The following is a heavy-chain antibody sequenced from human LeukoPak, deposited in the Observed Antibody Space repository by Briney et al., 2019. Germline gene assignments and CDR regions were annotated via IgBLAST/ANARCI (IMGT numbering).Heavy chain of an antibody. J-gene: IGHJ5*02. CDR1: GGSFSGYY. D-gene: IGHD3-10*01. V-gene: IGHV4-34*01. Sequence: SETLSLTCAVYGGSFSGYYWSWIRQPPGKGLEWIGEINHSGSTNYNPSLKSRVTISVDTSKNQFSLKLSSVTAADTAVYYCARDFPDGSGSLNWFDPWGQGTLVTVSS. CDR3: ARDFPDGSGSLNWFDP. CDR2: INHSGST.